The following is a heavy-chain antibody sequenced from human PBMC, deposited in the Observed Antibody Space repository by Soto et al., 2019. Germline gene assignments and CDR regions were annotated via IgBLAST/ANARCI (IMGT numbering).Heavy chain of an antibody. Sequence: ASETLSLTCAVYGGSFSGYYWTWIRQPPGTGLEWIGEIYHSGSTNYNPSLKSRVTISVDKSKNQFSLKLSSVTAADTAVYYCARASYDYVWGSYRFDYWGQGTLVTVSS. J-gene: IGHJ4*02. CDR3: ARASYDYVWGSYRFDY. CDR1: GGSFSGYY. D-gene: IGHD3-16*02. V-gene: IGHV4-34*01. CDR2: IYHSGST.